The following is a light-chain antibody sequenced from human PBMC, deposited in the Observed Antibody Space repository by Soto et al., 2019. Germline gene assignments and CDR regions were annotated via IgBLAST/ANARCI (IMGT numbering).Light chain of an antibody. Sequence: QSALTQPRSVSGSPGQSVTISCTGTSSDVGGYNYVSWYQQHPGKAPKLMIYDVGKRPSVVPDRFSGSKSDNTASLTISGLQAEDVADYYCCSYSDSYPRVFAAETKVTV. V-gene: IGLV2-11*01. CDR2: DVG. CDR1: SSDVGGYNY. CDR3: CSYSDSYPRV. J-gene: IGLJ1*01.